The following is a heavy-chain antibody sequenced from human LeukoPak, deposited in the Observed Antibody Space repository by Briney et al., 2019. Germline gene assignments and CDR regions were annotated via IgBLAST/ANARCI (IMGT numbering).Heavy chain of an antibody. D-gene: IGHD3-22*01. J-gene: IGHJ3*02. V-gene: IGHV1-46*01. CDR1: GYTFTSYY. CDR2: INPSGGST. CDR3: ARDRLISYYDSSGYFDAFDI. Sequence: ASVTVSCTASGYTFTSYYIHWVRQAPGQGLEWMGFINPSGGSTNYAQKFQGRVTMTRDTSISTAYMELSRLRSDDTAVYYCARDRLISYYDSSGYFDAFDIWGQGTMVTVSS.